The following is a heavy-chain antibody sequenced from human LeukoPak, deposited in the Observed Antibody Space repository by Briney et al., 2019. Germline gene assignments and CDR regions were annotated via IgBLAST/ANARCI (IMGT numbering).Heavy chain of an antibody. Sequence: GGSLRLSCAASGFTFSSYSMNWVRQAPGKGLEWVSSISSSSSYIYYADSVKGRFTISRDNAKNSLYLQMNSLRAEDTAVYYCARDCSGGSCYLGGNYGMDVWGQGTTVTVSS. V-gene: IGHV3-21*01. CDR2: ISSSSSYI. CDR1: GFTFSSYS. CDR3: ARDCSGGSCYLGGNYGMDV. J-gene: IGHJ6*02. D-gene: IGHD2-15*01.